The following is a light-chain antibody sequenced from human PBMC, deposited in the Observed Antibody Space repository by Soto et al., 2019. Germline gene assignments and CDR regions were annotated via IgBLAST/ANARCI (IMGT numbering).Light chain of an antibody. CDR2: DVS. J-gene: IGLJ1*01. V-gene: IGLV2-14*01. CDR1: SSDVGGYNY. CDR3: SSYTSSSIV. Sequence: QSALTQPASVSGSPGQSITISCTGTSSDVGGYNYVSWYQQHPGKAPKLMFYDVSNRPAGVSNRFSGSKSGNTASMTISGLQAEDEADYYCSSYTSSSIVFGTGTKLTVL.